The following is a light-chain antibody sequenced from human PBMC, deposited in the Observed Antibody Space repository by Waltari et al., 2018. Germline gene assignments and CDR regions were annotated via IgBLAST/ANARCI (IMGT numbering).Light chain of an antibody. J-gene: IGKJ4*01. CDR3: QQYYSPPLT. CDR2: WAC. CDR1: QTILSSSNNKNA. V-gene: IGKV4-1*01. Sequence: DIVMSQSPDSLAVSLCERATINCKTRQTILSSSNNKNALAWYQQKPGHPPKLLLYWACTRTTGVPDRFSGRGSETDCTLTISRLQADDVAVYYCQQYYSPPLTFGGGTKVEIK.